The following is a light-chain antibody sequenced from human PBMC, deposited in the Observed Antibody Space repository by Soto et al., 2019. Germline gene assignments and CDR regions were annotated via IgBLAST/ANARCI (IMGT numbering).Light chain of an antibody. V-gene: IGKV1-5*01. CDR1: QSISSW. J-gene: IGKJ1*01. Sequence: DIQMTQSPSTLSASVGDRVTITCRASQSISSWLAWYQQKPGKAPKLLIFDASSLEGGVPSRFSGSGSGTEFTLTISSLQPEDFASYYCQQYNSYSEAFGQGTKVDIK. CDR2: DAS. CDR3: QQYNSYSEA.